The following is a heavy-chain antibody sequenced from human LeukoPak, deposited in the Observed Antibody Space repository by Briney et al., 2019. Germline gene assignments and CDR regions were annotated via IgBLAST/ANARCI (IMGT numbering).Heavy chain of an antibody. J-gene: IGHJ4*02. V-gene: IGHV3-21*01. D-gene: IGHD1-26*01. CDR3: AREAGRGFDY. CDR2: ISISSSHI. Sequence: GGSLRLSCAASGFTFSSYSMHWVRQAPGKGLEWVSSISISSSHIYYADSVKGRFTISRDNAKNSLYLQMNSLRAEDTAVYYCAREAGRGFDYWGQGTLVTVSS. CDR1: GFTFSSYS.